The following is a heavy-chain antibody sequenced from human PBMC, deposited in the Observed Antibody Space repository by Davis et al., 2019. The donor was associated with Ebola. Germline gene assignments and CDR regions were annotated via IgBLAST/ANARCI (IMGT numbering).Heavy chain of an antibody. CDR1: GGSIRSYY. J-gene: IGHJ4*02. Sequence: PSETLSLTCSVSGGSIRSYYWSWVRQSAERGLEWIGRLYPNGNTNYNPSLSGRVTMSVDTSKNEFSLSLSSVTAADTAVYYCVRAVGVGAAWGFFFDFWGQGALVTVSS. V-gene: IGHV4-4*07. CDR2: LYPNGNT. CDR3: VRAVGVGAAWGFFFDF. D-gene: IGHD3-3*01.